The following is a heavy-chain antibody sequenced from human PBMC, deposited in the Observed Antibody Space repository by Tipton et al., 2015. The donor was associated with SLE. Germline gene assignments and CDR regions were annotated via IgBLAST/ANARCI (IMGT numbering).Heavy chain of an antibody. CDR2: IYSRGST. V-gene: IGHV3-23*03. CDR1: GFNFSAFA. Sequence: SLRLSCVASGFNFSAFAMNWVRQAPGKGLEWVSVIYSRGSTYYSDSVKGRFTISRDSSKNSLYPQMNSLRPEDTAVYYCATAAAPWGQGTLVTVSS. CDR3: ATAAAP. J-gene: IGHJ4*02.